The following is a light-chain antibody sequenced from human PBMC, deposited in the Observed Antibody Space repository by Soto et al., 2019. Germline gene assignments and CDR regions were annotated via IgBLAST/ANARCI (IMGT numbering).Light chain of an antibody. CDR1: SSDVGGYNY. J-gene: IGLJ1*01. CDR3: ISYTSSSPYV. Sequence: QSALTQPASVSGSPGQSITISCTGTSSDVGGYNYVFWYQHHPGKAPNLIIFDVSNRPSGISNRFSGSKSGNTASLTISGLQAEDEADYYCISYTSSSPYVFGTGTKGTVL. CDR2: DVS. V-gene: IGLV2-14*03.